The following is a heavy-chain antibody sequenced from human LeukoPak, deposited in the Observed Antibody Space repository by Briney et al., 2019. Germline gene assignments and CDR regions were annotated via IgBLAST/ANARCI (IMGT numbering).Heavy chain of an antibody. Sequence: ASVKVSCKASGYTFTSYGISWVRQAPGQGLEWMGIINPSGGSTSYAQKFQGRVTMTRDTSTSAVYMELSSLRSEDTAVYYCARGRDYSNYQGAFDIWGQGTMVTVSS. D-gene: IGHD4-11*01. CDR1: GYTFTSYG. CDR2: INPSGGST. V-gene: IGHV1-46*01. CDR3: ARGRDYSNYQGAFDI. J-gene: IGHJ3*02.